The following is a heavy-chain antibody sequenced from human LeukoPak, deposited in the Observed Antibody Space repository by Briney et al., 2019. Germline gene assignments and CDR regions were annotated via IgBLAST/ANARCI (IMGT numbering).Heavy chain of an antibody. V-gene: IGHV4-38-2*02. Sequence: PSETLSLTCTVSGYSISYGYYWAWIRQPPGKGLEWIGSIYESGSTDYSPSLKSRVTISVDTSKNQFSLKLSSVTAADTAVYYCARLPGYSSPHFDYWGQGTLVTVSS. CDR3: ARLPGYSSPHFDY. D-gene: IGHD6-19*01. CDR1: GYSISYGYY. CDR2: IYESGST. J-gene: IGHJ4*02.